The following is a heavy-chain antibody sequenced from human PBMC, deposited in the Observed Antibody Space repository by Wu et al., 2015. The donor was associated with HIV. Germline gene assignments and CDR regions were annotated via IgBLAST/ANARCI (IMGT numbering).Heavy chain of an antibody. V-gene: IGHV1-2*02. Sequence: QVQLVQSGAEVKKPGASVKVSCQASGYTFTDYYIHWLRQAPGQGLEWMGWINPNSGGTKYAQKFQGRVTMTRDTAVSTAYMELNSLRSDDTAVYYCARLQSLSGFYSNADYWGQGTLVTVSS. D-gene: IGHD3-22*01. J-gene: IGHJ4*02. CDR3: ARLQSLSGFYSNADY. CDR1: GYTFTDYY. CDR2: INPNSGGT.